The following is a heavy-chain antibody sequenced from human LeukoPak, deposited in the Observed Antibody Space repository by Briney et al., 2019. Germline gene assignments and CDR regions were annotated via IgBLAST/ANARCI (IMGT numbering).Heavy chain of an antibody. D-gene: IGHD3-3*01. CDR1: GYTFTGYY. CDR2: INPNSGGT. Sequence: ASVKVSCKASGYTFTGYYMHWVRQAPGQGLEWMGRINPNSGGTNYAQKFQGRVTMTRDTSISTAYMELSRLRSDDTAVYYCARGDSGIFGVVIIPAPGGDYWGQGTLVTVSS. J-gene: IGHJ4*02. V-gene: IGHV1-2*06. CDR3: ARGDSGIFGVVIIPAPGGDY.